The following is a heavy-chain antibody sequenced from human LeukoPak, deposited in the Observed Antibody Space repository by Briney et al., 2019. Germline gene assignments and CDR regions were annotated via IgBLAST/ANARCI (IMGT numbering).Heavy chain of an antibody. CDR3: ARALFVAGTQGDHDAFDI. CDR2: TYYRSKWYN. D-gene: IGHD1-14*01. CDR1: GDSVSSNSVA. V-gene: IGHV6-1*01. J-gene: IGHJ3*02. Sequence: SQTLSLTCAISGDSVSSNSVAWNWIRQSPSRGLEWLGRTYYRSKWYNDYAVSVKSRITINPDTSKNQFSLQLNSVTPEDTAVYYCARALFVAGTQGDHDAFDIWGQGTMVTVSS.